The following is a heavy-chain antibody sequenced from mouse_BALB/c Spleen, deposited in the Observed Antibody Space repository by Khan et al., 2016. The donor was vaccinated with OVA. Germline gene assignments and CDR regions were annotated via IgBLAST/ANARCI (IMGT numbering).Heavy chain of an antibody. CDR2: ISSGGDYT. Sequence: EVELVESGGDLVKPGGSLKLSCAASGFTFSSYSMSWVRQTPDKRLEWVASISSGGDYTYYPDSVKGRFTISRDNAKNNLYLQLRDLKSEDTAMYCCADLLTGSFAYWGQGTLVTVSA. CDR1: GFTFSSYS. CDR3: ADLLTGSFAY. J-gene: IGHJ3*01. D-gene: IGHD4-1*01. V-gene: IGHV5-6*01.